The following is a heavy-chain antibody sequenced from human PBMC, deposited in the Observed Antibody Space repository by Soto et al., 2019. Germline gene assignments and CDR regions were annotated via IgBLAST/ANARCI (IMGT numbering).Heavy chain of an antibody. V-gene: IGHV4-31*01. Sequence: QVQLQESGPGLVKPSQTLSLTCTVSGDSISSGGYYWSWIRQHPGKGLEWIGYIYYSGSTYYNPSLKALVIISVDTSKNQFSLKPRSVTAAATAVYYCARVSTVAAILFDYWCQATLVTVSS. D-gene: IGHD2-21*02. J-gene: IGHJ4*02. CDR1: GDSISSGGYY. CDR2: IYYSGST. CDR3: ARVSTVAAILFDY.